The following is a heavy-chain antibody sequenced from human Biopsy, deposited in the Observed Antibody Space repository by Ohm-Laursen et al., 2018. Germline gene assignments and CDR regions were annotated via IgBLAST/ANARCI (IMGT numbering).Heavy chain of an antibody. V-gene: IGHV1-24*01. CDR2: FDREERKT. CDR1: GYTLTELS. D-gene: IGHD2-2*01. J-gene: IGHJ4*02. CDR3: ARDRPSVPTYAVF. Sequence: ASVKVSCKVSGYTLTELSIHWVRQTGGQGLEWMGGFDREERKTVYAEKFQGRVTMTEDTSTDTVYMEVTSLRSDDTAAYYCARDRPSVPTYAVFWGQGSLVTVSS.